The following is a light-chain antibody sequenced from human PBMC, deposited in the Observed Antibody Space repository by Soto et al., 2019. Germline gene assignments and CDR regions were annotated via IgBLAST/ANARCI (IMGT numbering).Light chain of an antibody. J-gene: IGLJ2*01. CDR3: AAWDDSLNAVV. Sequence: QSVLTQPPSVSGTPGHKVSISCSGSTSNLGGNTVNWYQQLPGTAPKLLIYTNNQQPSGVPDRFSGSKSGTSASLAISGLRSEDEADFYCAAWDDSLNAVVFGGGTKVTVL. CDR1: TSNLGGNT. V-gene: IGLV1-44*01. CDR2: TNN.